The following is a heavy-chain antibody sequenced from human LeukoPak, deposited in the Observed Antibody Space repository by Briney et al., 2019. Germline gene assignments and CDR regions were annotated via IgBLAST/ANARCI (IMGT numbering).Heavy chain of an antibody. CDR2: IYYSGST. CDR1: GGSISSSSYY. V-gene: IGHV4-39*01. D-gene: IGHD1-26*01. Sequence: SETLSLSCTVSGGSISSSSYYWGWIRQSPGKGLEWIGSIYYSGSTNYNPSLKSRVTISVDTSKNQFSLKLSSVTAADTAVYYCARHRNRAPPPNWGQGTLVTVSS. CDR3: ARHRNRAPPPN. J-gene: IGHJ4*02.